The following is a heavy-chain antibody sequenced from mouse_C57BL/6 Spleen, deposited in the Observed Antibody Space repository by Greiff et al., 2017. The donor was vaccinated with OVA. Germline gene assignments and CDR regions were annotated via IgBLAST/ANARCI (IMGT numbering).Heavy chain of an antibody. CDR1: GFSFNTYA. D-gene: IGHD1-1*01. J-gene: IGHJ1*03. Sequence: EVHLVESGGGLVQPKGSLKLSCAASGFSFNTYAMNWVRQAPGKGLEWVARIRSKSNNYATYYADSVKDRFTISRDDSESMLYLQMNNLKTEDTAMYYCVRTGYYGSKVPNWYFDVWGTGTTVTVSS. CDR3: VRTGYYGSKVPNWYFDV. CDR2: IRSKSNNYAT. V-gene: IGHV10-1*01.